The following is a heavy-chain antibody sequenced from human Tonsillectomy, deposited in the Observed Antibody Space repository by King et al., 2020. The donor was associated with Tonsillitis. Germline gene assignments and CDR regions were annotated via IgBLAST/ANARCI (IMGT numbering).Heavy chain of an antibody. V-gene: IGHV3-74*01. Sequence: VQLVESGGGLVQPGGSLRLSCAASGFTFSNYLFHWVRQAPGKGLVWVARINSDGTSTGYADSVRGRFTISRDNAKNTLYLQMNSLRVEDTAVYYCVRVFRGYDISFAAESWGQGTLVTVSS. CDR3: VRVFRGYDISFAAES. CDR1: GFTFSNYL. CDR2: INSDGTST. J-gene: IGHJ5*02. D-gene: IGHD3-22*01.